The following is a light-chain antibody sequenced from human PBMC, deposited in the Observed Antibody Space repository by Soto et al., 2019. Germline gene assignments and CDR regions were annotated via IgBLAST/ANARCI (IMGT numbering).Light chain of an antibody. CDR2: GAS. Sequence: EIVMTQSPASLSVSPGERATLSCRASQSVGSNLAWYQQKPGRAPRLLIYGASSRATGIPARFSGSGSGTDFTLTISSLQSEDFAVYYCQQYHDWPPLTFGGGTKVEIK. CDR3: QQYHDWPPLT. V-gene: IGKV3-15*01. CDR1: QSVGSN. J-gene: IGKJ4*01.